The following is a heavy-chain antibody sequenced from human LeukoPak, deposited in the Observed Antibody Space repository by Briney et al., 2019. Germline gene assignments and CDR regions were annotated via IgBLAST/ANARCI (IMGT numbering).Heavy chain of an antibody. D-gene: IGHD3-10*01. CDR1: TFAFGGYW. CDR2: IDSAGGRI. CDR3: VADRGNWSGGDF. V-gene: IGHV3-74*01. Sequence: GGSLRLSCAGSTFAFGGYWIHWVRQLPGKGLAWVSRIDSAGGRIQWADSVKGRFTISRDNAKNTVYLQMDSLRPEDSAVYYCVADRGNWSGGDFWGRGTLVIVSS. J-gene: IGHJ4*02.